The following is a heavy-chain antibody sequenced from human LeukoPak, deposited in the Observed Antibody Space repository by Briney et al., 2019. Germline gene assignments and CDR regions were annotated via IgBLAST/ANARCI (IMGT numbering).Heavy chain of an antibody. Sequence: ASVKVSCKASGYTFTSYGISRVRQAPGQGLEWMGWISANNGNTNSAQKFQGRVTMTTDTSTSTAYMELRSLRSDDTAVYYCARDFFHGHCAGLSCFLLDYWGQGSLVTVSS. D-gene: IGHD2-15*01. CDR3: ARDFFHGHCAGLSCFLLDY. CDR2: ISANNGNT. CDR1: GYTFTSYG. J-gene: IGHJ4*02. V-gene: IGHV1-18*01.